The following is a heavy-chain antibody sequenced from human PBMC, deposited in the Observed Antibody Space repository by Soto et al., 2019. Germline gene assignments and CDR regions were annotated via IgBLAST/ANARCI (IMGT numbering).Heavy chain of an antibody. CDR3: ATESGRSRGITGTTGAFDI. Sequence: ASVKVSCKVSGYTLTELSMHWVRQAPGKGLEWMGGFDPEDGETIYAQKFQGRVTMTEDTSTVTAYMELSSLRSEDTAVYYCATESGRSRGITGTTGAFDIWGKGTMVTVSS. V-gene: IGHV1-24*01. J-gene: IGHJ3*02. CDR1: GYTLTELS. D-gene: IGHD1-20*01. CDR2: FDPEDGET.